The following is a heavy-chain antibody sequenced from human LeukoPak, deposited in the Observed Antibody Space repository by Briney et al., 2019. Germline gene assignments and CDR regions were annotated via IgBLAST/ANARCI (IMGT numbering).Heavy chain of an antibody. D-gene: IGHD5-12*01. V-gene: IGHV3-23*01. CDR2: LSGSDSST. J-gene: IGHJ4*02. CDR3: AGNSGY. Sequence: PGGSLRLSCAASGFTFRSYAMSWVRQAPGKGLEWVSTLSGSDSSTYYADSVKGRFIISRDNSKNTLYLQMNSLRAEDTALYYCAGNSGYWGQGTLVTVSS. CDR1: GFTFRSYA.